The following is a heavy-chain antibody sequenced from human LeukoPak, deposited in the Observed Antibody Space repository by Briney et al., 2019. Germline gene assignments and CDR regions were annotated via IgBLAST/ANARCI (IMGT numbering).Heavy chain of an antibody. CDR3: ARDSMLYYFDF. J-gene: IGHJ4*02. CDR1: GDSISSGAYY. V-gene: IGHV4-30-4*01. Sequence: SETLSLTCTVSGDSISSGAYYWSWIRQPPGKGLEWIGYIYYSGTTYYNPSFKSRVTISVDPSKNQFSLRLSSVTAADTAVYYCARDSMLYYFDFWGQGALVTVSS. D-gene: IGHD2-8*01. CDR2: IYYSGTT.